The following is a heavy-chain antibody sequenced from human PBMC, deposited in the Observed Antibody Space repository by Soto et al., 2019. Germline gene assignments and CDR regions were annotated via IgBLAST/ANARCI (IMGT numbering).Heavy chain of an antibody. CDR2: IHYSGTT. V-gene: IGHV4-59*01. Sequence: SETLSLTCTVAGTSISSYYWSWIRQPPGKGLEWIANIHYSGTTNYNPSLASRVTLSVDTSKNQFSLKMTSVTAADKAMYFCARYNSYAIDYWGRGTLVTVYS. D-gene: IGHD2-8*01. CDR3: ARYNSYAIDY. J-gene: IGHJ4*02. CDR1: GTSISSYY.